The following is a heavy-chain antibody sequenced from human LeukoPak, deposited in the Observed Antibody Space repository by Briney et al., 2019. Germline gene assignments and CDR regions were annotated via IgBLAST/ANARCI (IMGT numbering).Heavy chain of an antibody. Sequence: GGSLRLSCAASAFSLSAYNMNWVRQAPGKGLEWVSSISYAGTYIYYADSVKGRFTISRDNAQNSLYLQMNSLRAEDTAIYYCVRDRGTYRPIDYWGQGTLVTVSS. D-gene: IGHD1-26*01. CDR1: AFSLSAYN. CDR2: ISYAGTYI. J-gene: IGHJ4*02. V-gene: IGHV3-21*04. CDR3: VRDRGTYRPIDY.